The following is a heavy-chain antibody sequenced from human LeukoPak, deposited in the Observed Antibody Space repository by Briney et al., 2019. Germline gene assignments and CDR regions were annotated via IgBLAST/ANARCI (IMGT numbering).Heavy chain of an antibody. Sequence: GGSLRLSCAASGFTFSSYSMNWVRQAPGKGLEWVSYISSSSSTIYYADSVKGRFTISRDNAKNSLYLQMNSLRAEDTAGYYCASERYNWNYAFDYWGQGILVTVSS. V-gene: IGHV3-48*01. CDR3: ASERYNWNYAFDY. CDR2: ISSSSSTI. CDR1: GFTFSSYS. D-gene: IGHD1-7*01. J-gene: IGHJ4*02.